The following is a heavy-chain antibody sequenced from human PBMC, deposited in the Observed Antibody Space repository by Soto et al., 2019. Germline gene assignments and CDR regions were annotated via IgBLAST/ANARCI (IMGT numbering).Heavy chain of an antibody. CDR2: VIPMFGMA. V-gene: IGHV1-69*01. CDR3: ARDPSPYGAGVCDFSVFEI. Sequence: QVQLVQSGAEVKKPGSSVKVSCKASGGTFSTYAISWMRQAPGQGLEWMGGVIPMFGMANYAQNFQGRVTITADETTSTAYMELTNLCCDDTAVYYCARDPSPYGAGVCDFSVFEIWGQGAQVTVSS. J-gene: IGHJ3*02. D-gene: IGHD2-21*02. CDR1: GGTFSTYA.